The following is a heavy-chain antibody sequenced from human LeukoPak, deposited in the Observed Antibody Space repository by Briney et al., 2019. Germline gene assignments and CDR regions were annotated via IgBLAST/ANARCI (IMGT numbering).Heavy chain of an antibody. CDR2: IYYSGST. CDR3: ASNHDSSGKAFDY. V-gene: IGHV4-31*03. CDR1: GGSISSGGYY. Sequence: SETLSLTCTVSGGSISSGGYYWSWIRQHPGKGLEWIGYIYYSGSTYYNPSLKSRVTISVDTSKNQFSLKLSSVTAADTAVYYCASNHDSSGKAFDYWGQGTLVTVSS. D-gene: IGHD3-22*01. J-gene: IGHJ4*02.